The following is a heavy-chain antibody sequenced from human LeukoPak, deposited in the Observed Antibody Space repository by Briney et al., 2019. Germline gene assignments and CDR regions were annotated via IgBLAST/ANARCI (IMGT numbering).Heavy chain of an antibody. D-gene: IGHD3-16*01. CDR3: ARDDYGVFDAFDV. CDR1: GGSITSHF. Sequence: SETLSFTCTVSGGSITSHFWTWIRQAPGKGLEWVGYVSKSGSTNYNPSLQSRITISVDTSKNQFFLKLTSMTAADTAVYFCARDDYGVFDAFDVWGQGTVVTVSS. V-gene: IGHV4-4*08. J-gene: IGHJ3*01. CDR2: VSKSGST.